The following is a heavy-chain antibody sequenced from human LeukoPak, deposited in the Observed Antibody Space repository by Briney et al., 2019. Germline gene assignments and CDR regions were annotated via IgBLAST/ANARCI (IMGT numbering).Heavy chain of an antibody. D-gene: IGHD3-10*01. V-gene: IGHV4-30-2*01. Sequence: SETLSLTCAVSGGSISSGGYSWSWIRQPPGKGLEWIGYIYHSGSTYYNPSLKSRVTISVDRSKNQFSLKLSSVTAADTAVYYRARARRFGELLSGMDVWGQGTTVTVSS. CDR2: IYHSGST. J-gene: IGHJ6*02. CDR1: GGSISSGGYS. CDR3: ARARRFGELLSGMDV.